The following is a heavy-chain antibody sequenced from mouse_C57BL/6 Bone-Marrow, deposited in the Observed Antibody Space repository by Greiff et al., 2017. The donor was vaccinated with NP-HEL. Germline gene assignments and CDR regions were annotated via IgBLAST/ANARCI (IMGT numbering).Heavy chain of an antibody. CDR2: IYPRSGNT. CDR3: ARCGAGPYYFDD. Sequence: QVQLKESGAELARPGASVKLSCKASGYTFTSYGISWVKQRTGQGLEWIGEIYPRSGNTYYNEKFKGKATLTADKSSSTAYMELRSLTSEDSAVYFCARCGAGPYYFDDWGQGTTLTVSS. J-gene: IGHJ2*01. D-gene: IGHD3-3*01. CDR1: GYTFTSYG. V-gene: IGHV1-81*01.